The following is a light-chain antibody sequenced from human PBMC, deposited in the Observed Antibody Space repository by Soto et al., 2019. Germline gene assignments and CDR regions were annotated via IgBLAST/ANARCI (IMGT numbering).Light chain of an antibody. CDR3: QQRSNWLT. CDR2: DAS. Sequence: EIVLTQSPATLSLSPGERVTLSCRASQSISSALAWYQQRPGQPPRLLIYDASDRADGIPARFSGTRSGTDFTLTISSLEPEDFAVYYCQQRSNWLTFGGGTRVDIK. J-gene: IGKJ4*01. V-gene: IGKV3-11*01. CDR1: QSISSA.